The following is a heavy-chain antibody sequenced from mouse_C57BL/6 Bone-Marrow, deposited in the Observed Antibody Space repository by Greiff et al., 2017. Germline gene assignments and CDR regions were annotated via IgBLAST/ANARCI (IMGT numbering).Heavy chain of an antibody. CDR3: ARGYWYFDV. CDR1: GYTFTSYW. Sequence: VQLQQPGAELVMPGASVKLSCKASGYTFTSYWMHWVKQRPGQGLEWIGEIDPSDSYTNYNQKFKGKSTLTVDKSSSTAYMQLSSLTSEDSAVFYCARGYWYFDVWGTGTTVTGSS. V-gene: IGHV1-69*01. CDR2: IDPSDSYT. J-gene: IGHJ1*03.